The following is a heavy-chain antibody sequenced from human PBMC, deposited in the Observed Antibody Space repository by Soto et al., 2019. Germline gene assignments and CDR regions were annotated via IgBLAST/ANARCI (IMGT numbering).Heavy chain of an antibody. Sequence: SDTLSLTCAVYGGSFSGYYWSGIRQPPGKGLEWIGEINHSGSTNYNPSLKSRVTISVDTSKNQFSLKLSSVTAADTAVYYCARVGFNWNDDYYGMDVWGQGTTVT. D-gene: IGHD1-20*01. J-gene: IGHJ6*02. CDR2: INHSGST. CDR3: ARVGFNWNDDYYGMDV. V-gene: IGHV4-34*01. CDR1: GGSFSGYY.